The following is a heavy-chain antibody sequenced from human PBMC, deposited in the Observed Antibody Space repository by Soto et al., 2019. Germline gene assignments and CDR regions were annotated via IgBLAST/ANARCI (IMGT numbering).Heavy chain of an antibody. CDR2: IYYSGST. V-gene: IGHV4-31*03. D-gene: IGHD1-26*01. J-gene: IGHJ6*02. CDR1: GGSISSGGYY. Sequence: SVTLSLTCTVSGGSISSGGYYWSWIRQHPGKGLEWIGYIYYSGSTYYNPSLKSRVTISVDTSKNQFSLKLSSVTAADTAVYYCAREGGAGYGMDVWGQGTTVTVSS. CDR3: AREGGAGYGMDV.